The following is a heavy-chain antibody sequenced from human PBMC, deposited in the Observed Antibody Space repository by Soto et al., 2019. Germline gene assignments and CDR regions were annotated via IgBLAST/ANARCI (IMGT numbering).Heavy chain of an antibody. CDR3: ARSYCRGGSCYSSDGFDI. CDR2: ISRSSSTI. CDR1: GLTFNSYS. D-gene: IGHD2-15*01. J-gene: IGHJ3*02. V-gene: IGHV3-48*02. Sequence: PGGSLRLSCAASGLTFNSYSMNWVRQAPGKGLEWVSYISRSSSTIYYGDSLKGRITTSRDNAKNSLYLQMNSLRDEDTAVYFCARSYCRGGSCYSSDGFDIWGQGTMVTVSS.